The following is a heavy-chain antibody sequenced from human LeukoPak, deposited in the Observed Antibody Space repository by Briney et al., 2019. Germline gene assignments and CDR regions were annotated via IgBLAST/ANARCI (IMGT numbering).Heavy chain of an antibody. CDR3: AKDLAGSGSYSFDY. Sequence: GGSLRLSCAASGFRFSDYSMNWVRQAPGRGLEWVSAISGSGGSTYYADSVKGRFTISRDNSKNTLYLQMNSLRAEDTAVYYCAKDLAGSGSYSFDYWGQGTLVTVSS. J-gene: IGHJ4*02. V-gene: IGHV3-23*01. CDR2: ISGSGGST. D-gene: IGHD1-26*01. CDR1: GFRFSDYS.